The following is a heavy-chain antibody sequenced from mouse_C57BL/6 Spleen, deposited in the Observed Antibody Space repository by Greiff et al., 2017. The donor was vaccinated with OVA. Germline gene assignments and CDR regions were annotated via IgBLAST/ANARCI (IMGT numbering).Heavy chain of an antibody. J-gene: IGHJ4*01. CDR1: GYSITSGYF. CDR2: ISFAGSN. Sequence: VQLQQSGPGLVKPSPSLSLTCSVTGYSITSGYFWNWIRQFPGNKLEWMGYISFAGSNNYKPSLKNRISITRDTSKNQFFLKVNSVTTEETATYYCASRYDYDAMDYWGQGTSVTVSS. V-gene: IGHV3-6*01. CDR3: ASRYDYDAMDY.